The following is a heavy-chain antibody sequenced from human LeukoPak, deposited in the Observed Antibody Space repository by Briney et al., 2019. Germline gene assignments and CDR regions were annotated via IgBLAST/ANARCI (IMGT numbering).Heavy chain of an antibody. CDR2: ISGSGGST. J-gene: IGHJ4*02. D-gene: IGHD3-9*01. V-gene: IGHV3-23*01. Sequence: GGSLRLSCAASGCTFSSYGMSWVRQAPPKGLEWVSAISGSGGSTYYADTVKGRFTISRDNSKNTLYLQMNSLRAEDTAVYYCVDLSGYLSDYWGQGTLATVSS. CDR1: GCTFSSYG. CDR3: VDLSGYLSDY.